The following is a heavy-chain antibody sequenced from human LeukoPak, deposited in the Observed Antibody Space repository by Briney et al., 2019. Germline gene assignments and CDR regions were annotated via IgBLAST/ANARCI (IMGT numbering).Heavy chain of an antibody. V-gene: IGHV3-23*01. D-gene: IGHD3-3*01. J-gene: IGHJ4*02. Sequence: PSGGSLRLSCAASGFTFSDYALGWVRQAPGRGLEWVATLSGSGAGTYYSDSVQGRFTISRDNSKRTLFLQMNSLRAEDTAFYYCAKAELGVDTFFDYWGQGTLVTVSS. CDR3: AKAELGVDTFFDY. CDR1: GFTFSDYA. CDR2: LSGSGAGT.